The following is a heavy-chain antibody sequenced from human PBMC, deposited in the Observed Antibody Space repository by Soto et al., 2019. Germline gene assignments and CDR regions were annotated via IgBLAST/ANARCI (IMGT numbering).Heavy chain of an antibody. V-gene: IGHV4-59*08. J-gene: IGHJ4*02. CDR1: GGSISSYY. CDR3: ASLPTPYDYIWGSYRYGRYYFDY. D-gene: IGHD3-16*02. CDR2: IYYSGST. Sequence: SETLSLTCTVSGGSISSYYWSWIRQPPGKGLEWIGYIYYSGSTNYNPSLKSRVTISVDTSNNQFSLKLSSVTAADTAVYYCASLPTPYDYIWGSYRYGRYYFDYWGQGTLVTSPQ.